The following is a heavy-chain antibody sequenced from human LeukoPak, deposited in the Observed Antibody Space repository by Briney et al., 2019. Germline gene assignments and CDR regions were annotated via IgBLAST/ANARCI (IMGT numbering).Heavy chain of an antibody. CDR3: ARDKGAEVATGNWFDP. CDR1: GYSFTGFY. J-gene: IGHJ5*02. Sequence: ASVKVSCKASGYSFTGFYMHWVRQAPGQGLEWMGIINPSGGSTSYAQKFQGRVTMTRDMSTSTVYMELSSLRSEDTAVYYCARDKGAEVATGNWFDPWGQGTLVTVSS. D-gene: IGHD5-12*01. V-gene: IGHV1-46*01. CDR2: INPSGGST.